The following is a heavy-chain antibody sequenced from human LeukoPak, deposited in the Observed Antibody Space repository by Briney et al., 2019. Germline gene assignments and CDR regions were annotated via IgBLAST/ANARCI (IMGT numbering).Heavy chain of an antibody. V-gene: IGHV4-34*01. D-gene: IGHD6-6*01. CDR3: ARGQARRFDY. Sequence: SETLSLTCAVYGGSFSGYYWGWIRQPPGKGLEWIGEINHSGSTNYNPSLKSRVTISVDTSKNQFSLKLSSVTAADTAVYYCARGQARRFDYWGQGTLVTVSS. J-gene: IGHJ4*02. CDR2: INHSGST. CDR1: GGSFSGYY.